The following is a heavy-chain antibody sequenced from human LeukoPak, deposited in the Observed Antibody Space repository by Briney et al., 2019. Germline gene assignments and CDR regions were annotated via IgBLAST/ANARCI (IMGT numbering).Heavy chain of an antibody. V-gene: IGHV3-30*04. J-gene: IGHJ3*02. D-gene: IGHD6-25*01. CDR2: ISYDGSNK. Sequence: GGSLRLSCAASGFTFSSYAMHWVRQAPGKGLEWVAVISYDGSNKYYADSVKGRFTISRDNSKNTLYLQMNSLRAEDTAVYYCARVGLCPAAGLVSADAFDIWGQGTMVTVSS. CDR3: ARVGLCPAAGLVSADAFDI. CDR1: GFTFSSYA.